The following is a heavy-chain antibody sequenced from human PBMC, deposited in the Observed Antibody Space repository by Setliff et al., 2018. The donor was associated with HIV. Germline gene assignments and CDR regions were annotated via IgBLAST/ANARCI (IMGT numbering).Heavy chain of an antibody. Sequence: SETLSLTCAVSGYSISSGHDWGWIRQPPGKGLEWIGSIYHSGTTYDNPSLKSRVTISVDTSKNQFSLKLSSVTAADTAVYYCARHGAYEAYYDYMDVWGKGTTVTVSS. CDR2: IYHSGTT. CDR3: ARHGAYEAYYDYMDV. CDR1: GYSISSGHD. V-gene: IGHV4-38-2*01. J-gene: IGHJ6*03. D-gene: IGHD5-12*01.